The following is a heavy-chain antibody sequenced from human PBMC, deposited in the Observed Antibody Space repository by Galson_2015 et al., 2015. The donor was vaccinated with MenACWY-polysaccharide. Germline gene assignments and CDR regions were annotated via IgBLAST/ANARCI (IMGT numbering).Heavy chain of an antibody. V-gene: IGHV2-5*02. D-gene: IGHD1-26*01. J-gene: IGHJ4*02. CDR1: GFSVTATGVG. Sequence: PALVKPTQTLSLTCTFSGFSVTATGVGVGWIRQPPGKAPEWLAHIYWDGDKRFRPSLGDRITITKDNSRDQVVLTMTDMDPVDTATYYCVRLLGGVSFDSWGQGTL. CDR3: VRLLGGVSFDS. CDR2: IYWDGDK.